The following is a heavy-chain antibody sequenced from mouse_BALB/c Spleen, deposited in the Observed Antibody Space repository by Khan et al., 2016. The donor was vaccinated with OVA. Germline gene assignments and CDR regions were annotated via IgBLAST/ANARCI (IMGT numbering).Heavy chain of an antibody. CDR3: ARLEDI. J-gene: IGHJ2*01. Sequence: QVQLKESGPGLVAPSQSLSITCTVSGFSLTSYGVHWVRQPPGKGLEWRGVIWAGGSTNYTSAIMSRLSISKDNSKSQVFLTMNSLQTDDTAMYYCARLEDIWGQGTTLTVSS. D-gene: IGHD1-3*01. CDR2: IWAGGST. CDR1: GFSLTSYG. V-gene: IGHV2-9*02.